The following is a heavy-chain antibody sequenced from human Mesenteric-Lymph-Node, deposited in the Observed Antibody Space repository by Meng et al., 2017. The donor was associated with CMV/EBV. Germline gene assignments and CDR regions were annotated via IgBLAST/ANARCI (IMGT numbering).Heavy chain of an antibody. D-gene: IGHD6-13*01. CDR1: GFTFSNAW. CDR3: TTSIIPGYSSSSDYYGMDV. V-gene: IGHV3-15*01. CDR2: IKSKTDGGTT. Sequence: ESPKISRAASGFTFSNAWMSWVRQAPGKGLEWVGRIKSKTDGGTTDYAAPVKGRFTISRDDSKNTLYLQMNSLKTEDTAVYYCTTSIIPGYSSSSDYYGMDVWGQGTTVTVSS. J-gene: IGHJ6*02.